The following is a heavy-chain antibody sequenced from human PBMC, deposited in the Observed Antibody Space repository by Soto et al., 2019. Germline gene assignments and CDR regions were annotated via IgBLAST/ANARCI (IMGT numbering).Heavy chain of an antibody. Sequence: GGSLRLSCAASGFTFSSYWMSWVRQAPGKGLEWVANIKQDGSEKYYVDSVKSRFTISRDNAKNSLYLQMNSLRAEDTAVYYCARGGWTDPAGYSGYDLEGLMDYWGQGTLVTVSS. J-gene: IGHJ4*02. CDR1: GFTFSSYW. CDR3: ARGGWTDPAGYSGYDLEGLMDY. D-gene: IGHD5-12*01. CDR2: IKQDGSEK. V-gene: IGHV3-7*04.